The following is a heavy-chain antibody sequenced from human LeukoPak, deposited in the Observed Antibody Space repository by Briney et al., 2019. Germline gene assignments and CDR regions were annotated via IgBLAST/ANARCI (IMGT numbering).Heavy chain of an antibody. CDR3: ARGDGYNNDY. J-gene: IGHJ4*02. CDR2: IYYSGST. Sequence: PSQTLSITCTVSGDSISSGGYYWSWIRQHPGKGLEWIGYIYYSGSTYYNPSLKSRVTISVDTSKNQFSLNLSSVTAADTAVYYCARGDGYNNDYWGQGTLVTVSS. D-gene: IGHD5-24*01. V-gene: IGHV4-31*03. CDR1: GDSISSGGYY.